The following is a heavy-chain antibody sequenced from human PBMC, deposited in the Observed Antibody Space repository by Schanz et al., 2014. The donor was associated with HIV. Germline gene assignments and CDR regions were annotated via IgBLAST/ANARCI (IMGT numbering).Heavy chain of an antibody. CDR2: ISAYTGNT. CDR3: ARDRAGIAVLVDY. D-gene: IGHD6-19*01. V-gene: IGHV1-18*01. J-gene: IGHJ4*02. CDR1: GYAFSNFG. Sequence: QVRLVQSGAEVKKPGASVKVSCKASGYAFSNFGFSWVRRAPGQGLEWMGWISAYTGNTNYAQKFQGRVTMTTDTSTTTAYMELKSLTLDDTAVYYCARDRAGIAVLVDYWGQGSSVTVSS.